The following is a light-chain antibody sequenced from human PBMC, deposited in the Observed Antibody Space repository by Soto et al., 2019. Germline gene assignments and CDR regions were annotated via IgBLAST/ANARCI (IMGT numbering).Light chain of an antibody. CDR2: GAS. V-gene: IGKV3-15*01. CDR1: QCVSSN. CDR3: QQYNNWPRT. J-gene: IGKJ1*01. Sequence: EIVMTQSPATLSVSPGERATLSCRAGQCVSSNLAWYQQKPGQAPRLLIYGASTRATGIPARFSGSGSGTEFTLTISSLQSEDFAVYYCQQYNNWPRTFGQGTKVDIK.